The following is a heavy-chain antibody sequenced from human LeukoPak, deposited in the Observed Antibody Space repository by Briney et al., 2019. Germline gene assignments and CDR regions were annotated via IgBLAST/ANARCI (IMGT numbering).Heavy chain of an antibody. CDR3: AISAANLARWFDP. D-gene: IGHD2-15*01. Sequence: HEASVKVSCKASGYTFTSYGISWVRQAPGQGLEWMGWISAYNGNTNYAQKLQGRVTMTTDTSTSTASMELRSLRSDDTAVYYCAISAANLARWFDPWGQGTLVTVSS. CDR2: ISAYNGNT. J-gene: IGHJ5*02. V-gene: IGHV1-18*01. CDR1: GYTFTSYG.